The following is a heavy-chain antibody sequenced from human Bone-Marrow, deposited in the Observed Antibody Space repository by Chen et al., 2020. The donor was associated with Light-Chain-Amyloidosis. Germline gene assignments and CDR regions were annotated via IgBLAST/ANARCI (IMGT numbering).Heavy chain of an antibody. CDR2: INPNSGGT. D-gene: IGHD3-3*01. CDR3: ARVPDYDFWSGYNDY. V-gene: IGHV1-2*02. J-gene: IGHJ4*02. CDR1: GYTFTGYY. Sequence: QVQLVQSGAEVKKPGASVKVSCKASGYTFTGYYMHWVRQAPGQGLEWMGWINPNSGGTNYAQKFQGRVTMTRDTSISTAYMELSRLRSDDTAVYYCARVPDYDFWSGYNDYWGQGTLVTVSS.